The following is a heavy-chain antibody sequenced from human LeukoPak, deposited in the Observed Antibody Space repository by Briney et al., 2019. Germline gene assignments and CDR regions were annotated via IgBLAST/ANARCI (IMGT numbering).Heavy chain of an antibody. CDR1: GYSISSGYY. CDR2: IYHSGST. D-gene: IGHD3-10*01. J-gene: IGHJ5*02. Sequence: SETLSLTCTVSGYSISSGYYWGWIRQPPGKGLEWIGSIYHSGSTYYNPSLKSRVTISVDTSENQFSLKLNSVTAADTAVYYCARDYGLDNWFDPWGQGTLVTVSS. CDR3: ARDYGLDNWFDP. V-gene: IGHV4-38-2*02.